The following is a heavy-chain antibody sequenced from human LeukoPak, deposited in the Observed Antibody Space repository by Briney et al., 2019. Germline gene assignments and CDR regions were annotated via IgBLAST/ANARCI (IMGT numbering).Heavy chain of an antibody. J-gene: IGHJ4*02. V-gene: IGHV3-7*01. CDR3: VIDRGAR. CDR2: MGLAGSVT. CDR1: ASTFSRSY. Sequence: GGSLRLSCAASASTFSRSYMGWVRQAPGDGLEWVALMGLAGSVTYYVESVKGRVTISRDNTKNLLYLHMNNLRADDTAVYYCVIDRGARWGQGTLVTVSS.